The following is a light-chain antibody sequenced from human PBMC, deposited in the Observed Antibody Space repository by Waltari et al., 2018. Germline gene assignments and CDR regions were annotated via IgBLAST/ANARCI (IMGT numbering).Light chain of an antibody. Sequence: SSELTQPPSVSVSPGQTARITCSGDALSKQYAYWYQQKPGQAPVVVMYKDSERPSGIPERFSGFSSGTTVTLTISGVQAEDEADYYCQSADISGTYVLFGGGTKLTVL. CDR1: ALSKQY. J-gene: IGLJ2*01. CDR3: QSADISGTYVL. V-gene: IGLV3-25*03. CDR2: KDS.